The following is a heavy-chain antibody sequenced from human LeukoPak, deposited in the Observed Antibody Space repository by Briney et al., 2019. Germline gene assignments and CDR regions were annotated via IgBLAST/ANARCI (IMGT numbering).Heavy chain of an antibody. Sequence: GGSLRLSCVASGFTFRSYTMHWVRQAPGKGLEWVAYISYDGSNKYYADSVKGRFTIPRDNSKNTLYLQMNSLRAEDTAVYYCARDLGGSQTVDYWGQGTLVTVSS. V-gene: IGHV3-30-3*01. J-gene: IGHJ4*02. D-gene: IGHD1-26*01. CDR2: ISYDGSNK. CDR1: GFTFRSYT. CDR3: ARDLGGSQTVDY.